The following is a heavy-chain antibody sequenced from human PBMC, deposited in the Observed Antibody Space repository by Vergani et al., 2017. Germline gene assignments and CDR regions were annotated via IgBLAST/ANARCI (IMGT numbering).Heavy chain of an antibody. CDR3: ARDRDIQLWSPSGMDV. CDR1: GFTFSSYS. Sequence: EVQLVESGGGLVKPGGSLRLSCAASGFTFSSYSMNWVRQATGKGLEWVSSISSSSSYIYYADSVKGRFTISRDNAKNSLYLQMNSRRAEDTAVYYCARDRDIQLWSPSGMDVWGQGTTVTVSS. D-gene: IGHD5-18*01. J-gene: IGHJ6*02. CDR2: ISSSSSYI. V-gene: IGHV3-21*01.